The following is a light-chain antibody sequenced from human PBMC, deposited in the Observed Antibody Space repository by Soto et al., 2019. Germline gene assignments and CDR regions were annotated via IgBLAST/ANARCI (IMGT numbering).Light chain of an antibody. CDR3: HVWDSSSGHYV. CDR2: DDS. Sequence: SYELTQPPSVSVAPGQTARISCGGNNIGRKSEHWYQQKPGRAPVVVVYDDSDGPSGIPGLFSGANSGDTATLTISRVEAGDEADYYCHVWDSSSGHYVFGTGTKLTVL. V-gene: IGLV3-21*02. J-gene: IGLJ1*01. CDR1: NIGRKS.